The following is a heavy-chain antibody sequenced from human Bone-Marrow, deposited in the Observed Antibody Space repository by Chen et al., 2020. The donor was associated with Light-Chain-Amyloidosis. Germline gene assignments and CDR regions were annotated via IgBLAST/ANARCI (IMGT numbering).Heavy chain of an antibody. CDR1: GFIVTNNY. J-gene: IGHJ6*02. CDR2: IYSGGTT. Sequence: EVQLVETGGDLIQPGKSLRLPCAASGFIVTNNYMNWVRQAPGKGLEWVSIIYSGGTTEYADSVKGRFTISRDSSKNIVYLQMSSLRVEDTAVYYCARDVGITRPPAMDVWGQGTTVTVSS. V-gene: IGHV3-53*02. CDR3: ARDVGITRPPAMDV. D-gene: IGHD3-16*01.